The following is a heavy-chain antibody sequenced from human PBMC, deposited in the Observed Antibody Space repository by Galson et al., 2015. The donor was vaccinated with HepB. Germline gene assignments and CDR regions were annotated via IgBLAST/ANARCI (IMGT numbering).Heavy chain of an antibody. CDR1: GFTVSSNY. CDR2: IYSGGST. V-gene: IGHV3-53*04. J-gene: IGHJ6*02. CDR3: ASATVTVMNYGMDV. Sequence: SLRLSCAASGFTVSSNYMSWVRQAPGKGLEWVSVIYSGGSTYYADSVKGRFTISRHNSKNTLYLQMNSLRAEDTAVYYCASATVTVMNYGMDVWGQGTTVTVSS. D-gene: IGHD4-17*01.